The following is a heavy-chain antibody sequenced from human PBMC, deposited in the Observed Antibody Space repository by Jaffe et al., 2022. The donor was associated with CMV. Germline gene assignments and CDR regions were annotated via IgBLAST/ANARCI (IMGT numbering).Heavy chain of an antibody. Sequence: QVQLQESGPGLVKPSETLSLTCTVSGGSISSYYWSWIRQPPGKGLEWIGYIYYSGSTNYNPSLKSRVTISVDTSKNQFSLKLSSVTAADTAVYYCARGRVYGTFQHWGQGTLVTVSS. CDR1: GGSISSYY. D-gene: IGHD6-13*01. J-gene: IGHJ1*01. CDR2: IYYSGST. CDR3: ARGRVYGTFQH. V-gene: IGHV4-59*01.